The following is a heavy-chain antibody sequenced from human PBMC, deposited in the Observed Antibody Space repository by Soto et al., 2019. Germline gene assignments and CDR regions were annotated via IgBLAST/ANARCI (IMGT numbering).Heavy chain of an antibody. V-gene: IGHV3-30-3*01. J-gene: IGHJ6*02. CDR2: ISYDGSNK. CDR3: ARDHKVVAATRDIGYYYGMDV. CDR1: GFTFSSYA. Sequence: QVQLVESGGGVVQPGRSLRLSCAASGFTFSSYAMHWVRQAPGKGLEWVAVISYDGSNKYYADSVKGRFTISRDNSKNTLYLQMNSLRAEETAVFYCARDHKVVAATRDIGYYYGMDVWGQGTTVTVSS. D-gene: IGHD2-15*01.